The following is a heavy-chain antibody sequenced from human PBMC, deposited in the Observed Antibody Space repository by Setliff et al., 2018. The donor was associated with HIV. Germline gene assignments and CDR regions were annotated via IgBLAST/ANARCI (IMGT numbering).Heavy chain of an antibody. CDR2: MNPNSGNT. J-gene: IGHJ4*02. D-gene: IGHD6-19*01. CDR1: GYTFTSYD. CDR3: ARIAWPWWQWLVRSGKWYFDY. Sequence: SVKVSCKASGYTFTSYDINWVRQATGQGLEWMGWMNPNSGNTGYAQKFQGRVTMTRNTSISTAYMELSSLRSEDTAVYYCARIAWPWWQWLVRSGKWYFDYWGQGTLVTVSS. V-gene: IGHV1-8*01.